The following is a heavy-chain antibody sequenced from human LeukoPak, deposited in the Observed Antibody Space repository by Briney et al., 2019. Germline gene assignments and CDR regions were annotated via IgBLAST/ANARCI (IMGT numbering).Heavy chain of an antibody. Sequence: PGGSLRLSCAASGFTFSSYSMNWVRQAPGKGLEWVSYISSSSSTIYYADSVKGRFTISRDNAKNSLYLQMNSLRAEDTAVYYCARSLRGGFSGTSYYFDYWGQGTLVTVSS. V-gene: IGHV3-48*01. CDR1: GFTFSSYS. CDR3: ARSLRGGFSGTSYYFDY. D-gene: IGHD1-26*01. J-gene: IGHJ4*02. CDR2: ISSSSSTI.